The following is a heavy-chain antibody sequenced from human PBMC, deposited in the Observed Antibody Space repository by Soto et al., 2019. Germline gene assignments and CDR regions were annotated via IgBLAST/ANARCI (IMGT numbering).Heavy chain of an antibody. D-gene: IGHD3-22*01. J-gene: IGHJ4*02. CDR3: AREGASGSHIGY. CDR1: GGTFSSYA. V-gene: IGHV1-69*01. Sequence: QVQLVQSGAAVKKPGSSVKVSCKASGGTFSSYAISWVRQAPGQGLEWMGGIIPIFGTANYAQKFQGRVTITADESTRTAYMGLSSLRSEYTVVYYCAREGASGSHIGYWGQGTLVTVSS. CDR2: IIPIFGTA.